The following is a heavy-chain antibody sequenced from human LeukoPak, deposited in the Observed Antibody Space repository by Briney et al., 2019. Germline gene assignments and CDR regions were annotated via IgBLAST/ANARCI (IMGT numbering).Heavy chain of an antibody. Sequence: PGGSLRLSCAASGFIFSSYNMNWVRQAPGQGREGVSYISTSSVIYYADSGKGRFTISRDDAKNSLYLQMNSLRDEDTAVYYCARVRGVHYDIDVWGQGTTVTVSS. CDR2: ISTSSVI. CDR3: ARVRGVHYDIDV. V-gene: IGHV3-48*02. J-gene: IGHJ6*02. CDR1: GFIFSSYN. D-gene: IGHD3-10*01.